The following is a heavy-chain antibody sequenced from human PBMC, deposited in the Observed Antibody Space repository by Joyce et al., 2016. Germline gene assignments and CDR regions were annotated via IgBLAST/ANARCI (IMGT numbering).Heavy chain of an antibody. CDR3: AKSLLRGFWRAGGSSHFDY. CDR2: ISYDGTNK. CDR1: GFTFSSYG. D-gene: IGHD2-15*01. J-gene: IGHJ4*02. V-gene: IGHV3-30*18. Sequence: QVQLVESGGGVVQPGRSLRLSCAVSGFTFSSYGMHWVRQAPGKGLEWLAGISYDGTNKYYADSVKGRFTISRDNSQNTLYLQMNSLRAEDTAIYYCAKSLLRGFWRAGGSSHFDYWGQGTPVTVSS.